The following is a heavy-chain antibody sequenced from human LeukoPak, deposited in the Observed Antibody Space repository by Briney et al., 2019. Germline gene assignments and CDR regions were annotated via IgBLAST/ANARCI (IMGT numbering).Heavy chain of an antibody. D-gene: IGHD6-13*01. CDR2: ISGSGDAT. Sequence: PGGSLRLSCAVSGFIFSHYAMSWVRQAPGKGLEWVSSISGSGDATKYADSVIGRFTISRDNSKNTLYLQMGSLRAEDMAVYYCAREGAAASVDYWGQGTLVTVSS. J-gene: IGHJ4*02. CDR3: AREGAAASVDY. V-gene: IGHV3-23*01. CDR1: GFIFSHYA.